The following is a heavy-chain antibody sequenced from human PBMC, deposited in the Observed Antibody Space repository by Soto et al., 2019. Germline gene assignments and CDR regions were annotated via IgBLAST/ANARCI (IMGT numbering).Heavy chain of an antibody. CDR1: GGSFTSNNW. CDR3: ASRDPGTSVDY. CDR2: IYRTGSA. J-gene: IGHJ4*02. Sequence: SETLSLTCAVSGGSFTSNNWWTWVRQPPGQGLEWIGEIYRTGSANYNPSLKSRVTISLDKSENQFSLKVTSLTAADTAVYYCASRDPGTSVDYWGQGTLVTAPQ. D-gene: IGHD1-7*01. V-gene: IGHV4-4*02.